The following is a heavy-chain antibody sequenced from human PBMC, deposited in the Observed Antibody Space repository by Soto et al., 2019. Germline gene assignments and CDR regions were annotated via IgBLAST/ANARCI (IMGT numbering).Heavy chain of an antibody. CDR1: GYIFTGYN. CDR2: INPNSGDT. D-gene: IGHD2-21*02. J-gene: IGHJ6*02. Sequence: ASVKVACTASGYIFTGYNIPWVLQAPGRGLEWMGWINPNSGDTEYAQNFKGRVTMTRDTSFNLVYMEMSGLMSDETAVYYCARDARGTRGCDDMDIWGQGTTVTVSS. CDR3: ARDARGTRGCDDMDI. V-gene: IGHV1-2*02.